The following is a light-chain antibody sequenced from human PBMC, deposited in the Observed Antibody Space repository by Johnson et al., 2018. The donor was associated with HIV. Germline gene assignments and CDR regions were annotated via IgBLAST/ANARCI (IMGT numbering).Light chain of an antibody. Sequence: QSVLTQPPSVSAAPGQKVTISCSGSSSNIGNNYVSWYQHLPGTAPKLLIYDNNKRPSGIPDRFSGSKSGTSATLGITGLQTGDEADYYCGTWDSSPSAYVFGTGTKVTVL. CDR3: GTWDSSPSAYV. CDR2: DNN. J-gene: IGLJ1*01. V-gene: IGLV1-51*01. CDR1: SSNIGNNY.